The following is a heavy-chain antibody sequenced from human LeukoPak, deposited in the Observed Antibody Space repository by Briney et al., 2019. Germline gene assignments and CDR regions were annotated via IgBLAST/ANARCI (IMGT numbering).Heavy chain of an antibody. D-gene: IGHD3-10*01. J-gene: IGHJ3*02. CDR1: GGTFSSYA. V-gene: IGHV1-69*05. CDR3: ARDPIDMVRGVPRGAFDI. CDR2: IIPIFGTA. Sequence: ASVKVSCKASGGTFSSYAISWVRQAPGQGLEWMGRIIPIFGTANYAQKFQGRVTITTDESTSTAYMELSSLRSEDTAVYYCARDPIDMVRGVPRGAFDIWGQGTMVTVSS.